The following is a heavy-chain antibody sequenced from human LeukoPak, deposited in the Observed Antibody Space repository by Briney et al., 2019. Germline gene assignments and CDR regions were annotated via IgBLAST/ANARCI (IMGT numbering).Heavy chain of an antibody. V-gene: IGHV3-9*01. CDR2: ISWNSGSI. D-gene: IGHD5-12*01. J-gene: IGHJ5*02. CDR1: AFTFSSYG. Sequence: GGSLRLSCAASAFTFSSYGMHWVRQAPGKGLEWVSGISWNSGSIGYADSVKGRFTISRDNAKNSLYLQMNSLRAEDTALYYCAKDRVRLFRNWFDPWGQGTLVTVSS. CDR3: AKDRVRLFRNWFDP.